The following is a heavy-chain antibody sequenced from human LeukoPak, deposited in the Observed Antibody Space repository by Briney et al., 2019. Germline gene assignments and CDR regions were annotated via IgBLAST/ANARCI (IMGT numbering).Heavy chain of an antibody. D-gene: IGHD3-16*02. J-gene: IGHJ5*02. CDR3: ARDNSVGDIAWWFDP. Sequence: GASVKVSCKASGYTFTNYGISWVRQAPGQGLEWMGWISAYNGHTKYAQKVQGRVTMTRDTSTSTAYMELRSLRSEDTAVYYCARDNSVGDIAWWFDPWGQGTLVTVSS. V-gene: IGHV1-18*01. CDR1: GYTFTNYG. CDR2: ISAYNGHT.